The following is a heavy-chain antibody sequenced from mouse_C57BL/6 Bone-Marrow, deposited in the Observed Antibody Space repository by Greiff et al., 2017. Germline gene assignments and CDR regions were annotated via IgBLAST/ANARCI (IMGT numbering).Heavy chain of an antibody. V-gene: IGHV1-81*01. D-gene: IGHD2-3*01. CDR1: GYTFTSYG. J-gene: IGHJ2*01. CDR3: ARGDGYYGGDYFDY. CDR2: IYPRSGNT. Sequence: VKLQESGAELARPGASVKLSCKASGYTFTSYGISWVKQRTGQGLEWIGEIYPRSGNTYYNEKFKGKATLTADKSSSTAYMELRSLTSEDAAVYFCARGDGYYGGDYFDYWGQGTTLTVSS.